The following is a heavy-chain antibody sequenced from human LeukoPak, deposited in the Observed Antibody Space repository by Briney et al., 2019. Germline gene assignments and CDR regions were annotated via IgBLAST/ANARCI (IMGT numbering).Heavy chain of an antibody. D-gene: IGHD6-19*01. Sequence: GGSLRLSCAASGFTFSNFWMHWVRQAPEMGLVWVSVIYSGGSTYYADSVKGRFTISRDNSKNTLYLQMNSLRAEDAAVYYCAKDRGTPVAGTLVLDYWGQGTLVTVSS. CDR1: GFTFSNFW. J-gene: IGHJ4*02. CDR2: IYSGGST. CDR3: AKDRGTPVAGTLVLDY. V-gene: IGHV3-53*01.